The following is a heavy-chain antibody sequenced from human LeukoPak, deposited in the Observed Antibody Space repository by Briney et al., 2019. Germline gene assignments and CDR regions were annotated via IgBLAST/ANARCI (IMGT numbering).Heavy chain of an antibody. CDR1: GGTFSSYA. CDR2: IIPIFGTA. V-gene: IGHV1-69*06. D-gene: IGHD6-13*01. CDR3: ARDLSPSSSSHDADYYYYMDV. J-gene: IGHJ6*03. Sequence: SVKVSCKASGGTFSSYAISWVRQAPGQGLEWMGGIIPIFGTANYAQKFQGRVTITADKSTSTAYMELSSLRAEDMAVYYCARDLSPSSSSHDADYYYYMDVWGKGTTVTISS.